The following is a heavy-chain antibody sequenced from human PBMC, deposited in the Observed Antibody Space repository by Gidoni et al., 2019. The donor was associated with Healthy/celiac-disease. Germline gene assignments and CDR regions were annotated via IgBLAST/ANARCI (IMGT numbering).Heavy chain of an antibody. Sequence: EVQLVESGGGLVKPGGSLRLSCAASGFTFSNAWMSWVRQAPGKGLEWVGRIKSKTDGGTTDYAAPVKGRFTISRDDSKNTLYLQMNSLKTEDTAVYYCTTDPSYYYDILNWFDPWGQGTLVTVSS. J-gene: IGHJ5*02. V-gene: IGHV3-15*01. CDR2: IKSKTDGGTT. CDR3: TTDPSYYYDILNWFDP. D-gene: IGHD3-22*01. CDR1: GFTFSNAW.